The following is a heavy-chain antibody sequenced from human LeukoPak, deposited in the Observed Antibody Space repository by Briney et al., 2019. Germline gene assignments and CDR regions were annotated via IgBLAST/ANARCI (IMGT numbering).Heavy chain of an antibody. CDR1: GGSISSNY. Sequence: TSETLSRTCTVSGGSISSNYWSWIRQPPGQELKWIGNTYYNGSTNYNPSLKSRDTISVDTSKNQFSLKLSSVTAADTAAYYCARLRITMVRGVIIHSFDYWGQGTLVTVSS. J-gene: IGHJ4*02. V-gene: IGHV4-59*08. CDR2: TYYNGST. CDR3: ARLRITMVRGVIIHSFDY. D-gene: IGHD3-10*01.